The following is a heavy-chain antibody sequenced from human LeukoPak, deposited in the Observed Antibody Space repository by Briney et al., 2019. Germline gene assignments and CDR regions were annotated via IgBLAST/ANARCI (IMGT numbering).Heavy chain of an antibody. J-gene: IGHJ4*02. V-gene: IGHV3-23*01. CDR1: GFTFSSYA. D-gene: IGHD6-19*01. CDR2: ISGSGGST. Sequence: GGSLRLSCAASGFTFSSYAMSWVRQAPGKGLEWVSAISGSGGSTYYADSVKGRFTIPRDNSKNTLYLQMNSLRAEDTAVYYCAKVIAVAGIVHDYWGQGTLVTVSS. CDR3: AKVIAVAGIVHDY.